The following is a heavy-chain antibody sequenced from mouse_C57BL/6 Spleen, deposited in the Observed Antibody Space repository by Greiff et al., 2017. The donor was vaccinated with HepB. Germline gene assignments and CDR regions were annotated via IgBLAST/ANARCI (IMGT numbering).Heavy chain of an antibody. CDR1: GYTFTNYW. V-gene: IGHV1-63*01. Sequence: QVHVKQSGAELVRPGTSVKMSCKASGYTFTNYWIGWAKQRPGHGLEWIGDIYPGGGYTNYNEKFKGKATLTADKSSSTAYMQFSSLTSEDSAISYCARHGSSYPAWFAYWGQGTLVTVSA. J-gene: IGHJ3*01. CDR3: ARHGSSYPAWFAY. CDR2: IYPGGGYT. D-gene: IGHD1-1*01.